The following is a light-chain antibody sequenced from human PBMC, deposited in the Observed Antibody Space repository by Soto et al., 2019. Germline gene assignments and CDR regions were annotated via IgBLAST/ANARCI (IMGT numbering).Light chain of an antibody. CDR2: EVS. V-gene: IGKV2D-29*02. CDR1: QSLLHSDRKTY. J-gene: IGKJ5*01. Sequence: DIVMTQAPLSLSVTPGQPASISCKSNQSLLHSDRKTYLYWYLQKAGQSPQLLIYEVSNRFSGVPERFSGSGSGTDFTLRISRVEAEDVGVYYCMQNTELPITFGQGTRLDIK. CDR3: MQNTELPIT.